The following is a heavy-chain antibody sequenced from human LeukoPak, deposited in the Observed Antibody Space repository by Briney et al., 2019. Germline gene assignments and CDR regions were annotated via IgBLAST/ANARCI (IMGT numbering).Heavy chain of an antibody. CDR2: IWYDGSNK. CDR3: ARQHYIAENAFDI. D-gene: IGHD3-10*01. CDR1: GFTFSSYG. V-gene: IGHV3-33*01. J-gene: IGHJ3*02. Sequence: GGSLRLSCAASGFTFSSYGMHWVRQAPGKGLEWVAVIWYDGSNKYYADSVKGRFTISRDNSKNTLYLQMNSLRAEDTAVYYCARQHYIAENAFDIWGQGTMVTVSS.